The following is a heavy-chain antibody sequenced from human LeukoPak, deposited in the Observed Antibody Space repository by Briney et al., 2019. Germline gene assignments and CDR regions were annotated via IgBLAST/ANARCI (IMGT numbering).Heavy chain of an antibody. J-gene: IGHJ4*02. CDR3: AKAFGEDGAFHFFDY. Sequence: GGSLRLSCAAFGFTFNRCAMTWVRQAPGKGLEWVSTMRTSGGSEYYADSVKGRFAISRDNSKNKLYLQKNSLRAEDPAVYSFAKAFGEDGAFHFFDYGGKGTLFTVS. CDR1: GFTFNRCA. V-gene: IGHV3-23*01. D-gene: IGHD3-16*01. CDR2: MRTSGGSE.